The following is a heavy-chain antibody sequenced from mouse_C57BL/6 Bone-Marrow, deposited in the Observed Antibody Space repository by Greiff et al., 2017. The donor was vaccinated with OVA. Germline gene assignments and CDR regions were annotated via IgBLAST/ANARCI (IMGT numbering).Heavy chain of an antibody. Sequence: VQLQQPGPELVKPGASVKISCKASGYAFSSYWMNGVKQRPGKGLEWIGRTYPADGDTNYNEKCKGKATLTAAKSSSQAHMELSSLTSEDSAVYFCVNYYGSSYYFDYWGQGTTLTVSS. CDR2: TYPADGDT. J-gene: IGHJ2*01. CDR3: VNYYGSSYYFDY. V-gene: IGHV1-82*01. CDR1: GYAFSSYW. D-gene: IGHD1-1*01.